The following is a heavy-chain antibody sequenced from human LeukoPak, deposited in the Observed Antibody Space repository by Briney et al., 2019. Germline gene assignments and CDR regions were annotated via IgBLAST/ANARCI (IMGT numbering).Heavy chain of an antibody. Sequence: GGSLRLSCAASGFTFSSYGMHWVRQAPGKGLEWVAFIRYDGSNKYYADSVKGRFTISRDNAKNSLYLQMNSLRAEDTALYYCAKSPSGYYPYFDYWGQGTLVTVSS. V-gene: IGHV3-30*02. CDR2: IRYDGSNK. CDR3: AKSPSGYYPYFDY. D-gene: IGHD3-22*01. CDR1: GFTFSSYG. J-gene: IGHJ4*02.